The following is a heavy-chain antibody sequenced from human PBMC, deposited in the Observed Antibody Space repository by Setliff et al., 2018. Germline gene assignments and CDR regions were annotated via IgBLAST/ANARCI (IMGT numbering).Heavy chain of an antibody. CDR2: INPNAGGT. CDR3: ARDVVVGITPRLSFHF. V-gene: IGHV1-2*02. J-gene: IGHJ4*02. Sequence: ASVKVSCKASGYTFSGYYLYWVRQAPGQGPEWMGWINPNAGGTNYAQKFQGRVTMTGDTSISTAYMELARLTSDDTAVYYCARDVVVGITPRLSFHFWGQGTLVTVSS. CDR1: GYTFSGYY. D-gene: IGHD2-21*01.